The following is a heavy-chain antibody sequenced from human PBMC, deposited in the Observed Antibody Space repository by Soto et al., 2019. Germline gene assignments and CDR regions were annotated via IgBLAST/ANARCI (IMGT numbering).Heavy chain of an antibody. CDR3: ARESIRGDSSSWLAY. CDR2: ISYGGSNK. D-gene: IGHD6-13*01. J-gene: IGHJ4*02. V-gene: IGHV3-30*03. Sequence: QVQLVESGGGVVQPGGSLRLSCAASGFTFSDYNIHWVRQAPGKGLEWVALISYGGSNKYFADSVKGRFTISRDNSKNTLFLQMNSLRTEDTALYYCARESIRGDSSSWLAYWGQGTLVTVSS. CDR1: GFTFSDYN.